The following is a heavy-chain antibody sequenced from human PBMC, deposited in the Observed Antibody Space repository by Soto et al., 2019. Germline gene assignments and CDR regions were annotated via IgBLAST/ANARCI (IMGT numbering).Heavy chain of an antibody. D-gene: IGHD6-19*01. CDR3: AKERRYSSGYHDNWFDP. V-gene: IGHV3-30*18. J-gene: IGHJ5*02. CDR1: GFTFSSYG. Sequence: GGSLRLSCAASGFTFSSYGMHWVRQAPGKGLEWVAVISYDGSNKKYADSVRGRFTISRDNSKNTLYLQMISLTAEDTAVYYCAKERRYSSGYHDNWFDPWGHGTLVTVSS. CDR2: ISYDGSNK.